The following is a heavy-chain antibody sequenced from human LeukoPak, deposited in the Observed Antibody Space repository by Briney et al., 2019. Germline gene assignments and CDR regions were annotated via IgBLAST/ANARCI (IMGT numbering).Heavy chain of an antibody. Sequence: GGSLRLSCAASGFMFSAYEGNWVRQAPGKGLEWISHINSYVTIYYADSVKGRFTISRDNSKNTLSLQMNSLRAEDTAIYYCAKLVGTGTTPTDYWGQGSLVTVSS. CDR3: AKLVGTGTTPTDY. CDR1: GFMFSAYE. V-gene: IGHV3-48*03. J-gene: IGHJ4*02. CDR2: INSYVTI. D-gene: IGHD1-1*01.